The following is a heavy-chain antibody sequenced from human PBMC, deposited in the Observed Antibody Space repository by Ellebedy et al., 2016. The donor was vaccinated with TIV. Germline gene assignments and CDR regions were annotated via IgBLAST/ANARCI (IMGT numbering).Heavy chain of an antibody. Sequence: GGSLRLSXAASGFTFSSYSMNWVRQAPGKGLEWVSYISSSSSTIYYADSVKGRFTISRDNAKNSLYLQMNSLRDEDTAVYYCARDGRGGYGDYAGFDYWGQGTLVTVSS. V-gene: IGHV3-48*02. D-gene: IGHD4-17*01. J-gene: IGHJ4*02. CDR2: ISSSSSTI. CDR1: GFTFSSYS. CDR3: ARDGRGGYGDYAGFDY.